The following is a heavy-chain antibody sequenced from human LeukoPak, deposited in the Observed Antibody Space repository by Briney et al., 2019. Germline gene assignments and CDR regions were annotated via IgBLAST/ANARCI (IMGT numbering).Heavy chain of an antibody. J-gene: IGHJ4*02. CDR2: IYYSGST. V-gene: IGHV4-39*07. Sequence: GSLRLSCAASGFTFSSYWMSWVRQAPGKGLEWIGSIYYSGSTYYNPSLKSRVTISVDTSKNQFSLKLSSVTAADTAVYYCAGPGYSSSWYVAYWGQGTLVTVSS. D-gene: IGHD6-13*01. CDR1: GFTFSSYW. CDR3: AGPGYSSSWYVAY.